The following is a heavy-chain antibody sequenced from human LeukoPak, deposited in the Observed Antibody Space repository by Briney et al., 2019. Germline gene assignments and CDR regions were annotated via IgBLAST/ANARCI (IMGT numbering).Heavy chain of an antibody. Sequence: SETLSLTCTVSGGSISSGDYYWSCIRQPPGKGLEWIGCIYYSGTSYNPSLKSRVTISLGTSKNQFSLKLTSVTAADTAVYYCARVYDGMDVWGQGTTVTVSS. D-gene: IGHD3-16*01. J-gene: IGHJ6*02. CDR2: IYYSGT. V-gene: IGHV4-30-4*01. CDR3: ARVYDGMDV. CDR1: GGSISSGDYY.